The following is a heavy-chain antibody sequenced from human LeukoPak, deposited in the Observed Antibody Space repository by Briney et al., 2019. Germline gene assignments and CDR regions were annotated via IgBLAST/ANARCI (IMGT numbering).Heavy chain of an antibody. J-gene: IGHJ5*02. D-gene: IGHD6-13*01. CDR1: GYTFTGYY. V-gene: IGHV1-2*02. CDR2: VNPNSGGT. Sequence: GASVKVSCKASGYTFTGYYMHWVRQAPGLGLEWMGWVNPNSGGTNYAQKFQGRVTMTRDTSISTAYMELSRLRSDDTAVYYCARVIRYSSSWYWFDPWGQGTLVTVSS. CDR3: ARVIRYSSSWYWFDP.